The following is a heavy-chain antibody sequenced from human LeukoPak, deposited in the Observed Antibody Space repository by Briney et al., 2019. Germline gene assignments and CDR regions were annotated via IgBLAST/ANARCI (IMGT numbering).Heavy chain of an antibody. J-gene: IGHJ6*02. CDR3: ARDGPDRTSNCGGGSCYSGPKRAFYFYGMDV. CDR1: GYTFTKYY. D-gene: IGHD2-15*01. CDR2: INPSGGTT. V-gene: IGHV1-46*01. Sequence: ASVKVSCKASGYTFTKYYMHWLRQAPGQGLEWMGVINPSGGTTSYAQKFQGRVTMTRDTSTSTVYMELSSLRSEDTAVYYCARDGPDRTSNCGGGSCYSGPKRAFYFYGMDVWGQGTTVTVSS.